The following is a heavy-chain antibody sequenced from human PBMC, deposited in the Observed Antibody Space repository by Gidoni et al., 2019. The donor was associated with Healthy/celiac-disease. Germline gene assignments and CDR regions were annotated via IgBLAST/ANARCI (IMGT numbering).Heavy chain of an antibody. D-gene: IGHD2-15*01. V-gene: IGHV5-51*01. Sequence: EVQLVPSGAEVKKHGESLKISCKGSGYSFTSYWIAWVRLMPGKGLEWMGIIYPGDSDTRYSPSVQGQVTISADKSISTAYLQWSSLKASDTAMYYCARRGDEYCSGGSCYSGGHYYYYYGMDVWGQGTTVTVSS. CDR1: GYSFTSYW. CDR2: IYPGDSDT. J-gene: IGHJ6*02. CDR3: ARRGDEYCSGGSCYSGGHYYYYYGMDV.